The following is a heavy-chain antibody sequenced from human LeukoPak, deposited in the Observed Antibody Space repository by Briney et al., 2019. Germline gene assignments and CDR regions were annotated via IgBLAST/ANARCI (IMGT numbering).Heavy chain of an antibody. CDR3: AVDPRGR. V-gene: IGHV4-4*02. CDR1: GFTFSTYIL. Sequence: GSLRLSCAASGFTFSTYILKWVRQPPGKGLEWIGEIYHSGSTNYNPSLKSRVTISVDKSKNQFSLKLSSVTAADTAVYYCAVDPRGRWGQGTLVTVSS. CDR2: IYHSGST. J-gene: IGHJ4*02.